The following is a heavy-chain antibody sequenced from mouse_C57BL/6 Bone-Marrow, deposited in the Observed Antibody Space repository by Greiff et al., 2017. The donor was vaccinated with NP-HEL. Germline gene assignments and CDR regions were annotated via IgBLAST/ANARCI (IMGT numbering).Heavy chain of an antibody. Sequence: VQLQQSGAELVRPGASVKLSCTASGFNIKDDYMHWVKQRPEQGLEWIGWIDPENGDTEYASKFQGKATITAATSSNTAYLQLSSLTSEDTAVYYCTGVRGAWFAYWGQGTLVTVSA. D-gene: IGHD5-1*01. CDR2: IDPENGDT. CDR1: GFNIKDDY. V-gene: IGHV14-4*01. CDR3: TGVRGAWFAY. J-gene: IGHJ3*01.